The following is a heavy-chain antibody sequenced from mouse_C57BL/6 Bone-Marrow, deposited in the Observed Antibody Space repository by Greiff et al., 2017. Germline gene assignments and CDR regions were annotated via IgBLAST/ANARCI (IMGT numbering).Heavy chain of an antibody. CDR3: ARDPTVVAGAMDY. CDR1: GFTFSSYA. V-gene: IGHV5-4*01. Sequence: EVQRVESGGGLVKPGGSLKLSCAASGFTFSSYAMSWVRQTPEKRLEWVATISDGGSYTYYPDNVKGRFTISRDNAKNNLYLQMSHLKSEDTAMXYCARDPTVVAGAMDYWGQGTSVTVSS. D-gene: IGHD1-1*01. J-gene: IGHJ4*01. CDR2: ISDGGSYT.